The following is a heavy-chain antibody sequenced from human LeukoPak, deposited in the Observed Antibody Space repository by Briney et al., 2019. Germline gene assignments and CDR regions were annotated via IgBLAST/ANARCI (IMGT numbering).Heavy chain of an antibody. CDR3: ARVRRGDDSSGP. J-gene: IGHJ5*02. Sequence: GASVKVSCKASGYTFTGYYMLWVRQAPGQGLEWMGRINPNSGGTNYAQKFQGRVTMTRDTSISTAYMELSRLRSDDTAVYYCARVRRGDDSSGPWGQGTLVTVSS. D-gene: IGHD3-22*01. CDR1: GYTFTGYY. V-gene: IGHV1-2*06. CDR2: INPNSGGT.